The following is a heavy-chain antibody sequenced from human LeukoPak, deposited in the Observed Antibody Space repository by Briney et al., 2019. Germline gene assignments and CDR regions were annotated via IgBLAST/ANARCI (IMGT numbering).Heavy chain of an antibody. V-gene: IGHV3-9*01. D-gene: IGHD5-18*01. J-gene: IGHJ4*02. CDR2: ISWNSGSI. CDR3: AKDNTGYSYGSSGLDY. CDR1: GFTFDDYA. Sequence: GGSLRLSCAASGFTFDDYAMHWVRQAPGKGLEGVSGISWNSGSIGYADSVKGRFTISRDNAKNSLYLQMNSLRAEDTALYYCAKDNTGYSYGSSGLDYWGQGTLVTVSS.